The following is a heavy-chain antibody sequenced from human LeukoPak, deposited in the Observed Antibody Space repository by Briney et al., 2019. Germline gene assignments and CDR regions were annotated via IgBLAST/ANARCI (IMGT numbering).Heavy chain of an antibody. D-gene: IGHD6-19*01. Sequence: PSETLSLTCAVYGGSFSSGSYYWSWIRQPAGKGLEWIGRIYTSGSTNYNPSLKSRVTISVDTSKNQFSLKLSSVTAADTAVYYCAREGTEEQWLESYYFDYWGQGTLVTVSS. V-gene: IGHV4-61*02. CDR3: AREGTEEQWLESYYFDY. J-gene: IGHJ4*02. CDR2: IYTSGST. CDR1: GGSFSSGSYY.